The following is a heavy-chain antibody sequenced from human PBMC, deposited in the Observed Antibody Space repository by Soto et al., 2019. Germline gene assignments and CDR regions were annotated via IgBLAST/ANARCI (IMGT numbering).Heavy chain of an antibody. J-gene: IGHJ6*02. Sequence: GSLRLSCAASGFTFSTYNMNWVHQAPGKGLEWVSSISSSSSYIYYADSVKGRFTISRDNAKNSLYLQMNSLRAEDTAVYYCARDYDFWSGRGGMDVWGQGTTVTVSS. D-gene: IGHD3-3*01. CDR3: ARDYDFWSGRGGMDV. CDR2: ISSSSSYI. CDR1: GFTFSTYN. V-gene: IGHV3-21*01.